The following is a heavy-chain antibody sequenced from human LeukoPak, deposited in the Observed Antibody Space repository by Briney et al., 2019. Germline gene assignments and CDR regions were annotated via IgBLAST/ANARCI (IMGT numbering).Heavy chain of an antibody. J-gene: IGHJ4*02. CDR1: GYTFTSYY. Sequence: ASVKVSCKASGYTFTSYYMHWVRQAPGQGLEWMGIINPSGGSTSYAQKFQGRVTMTRDTSTSTVYMELSSLRSEDTAVYYCARGYCSSTSSHRCWRSQAPIPNDYWGQGTLVTVSS. V-gene: IGHV1-46*01. CDR2: INPSGGST. D-gene: IGHD2-2*01. CDR3: ARGYCSSTSSHRCWRSQAPIPNDY.